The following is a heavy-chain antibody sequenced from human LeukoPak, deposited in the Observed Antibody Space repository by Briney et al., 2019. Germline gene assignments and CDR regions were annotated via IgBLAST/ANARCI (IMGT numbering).Heavy chain of an antibody. CDR2: IKPDGGDT. CDR1: GYTFTDYY. CDR3: ARGITIYGVMIIYFDS. D-gene: IGHD3-3*01. J-gene: IGHJ4*02. Sequence: ASVKVSCKASGYTFTDYYLHWVRQAPGHGLEWMGWIKPDGGDTNYAPRLQGRVTMTRDTSISPAYMELTNLTPDDTAVYYCARGITIYGVMIIYFDSWGQGTLVTVSS. V-gene: IGHV1-2*02.